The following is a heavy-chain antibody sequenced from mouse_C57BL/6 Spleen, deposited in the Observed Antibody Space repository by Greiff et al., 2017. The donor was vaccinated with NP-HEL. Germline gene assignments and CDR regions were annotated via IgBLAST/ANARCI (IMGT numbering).Heavy chain of an antibody. CDR1: GYTFTSYW. J-gene: IGHJ3*01. CDR2: IYPSDSET. V-gene: IGHV1-61*01. CDR3: ARLGYYRAY. Sequence: QVQLQQPGAELVRPGSSVKLSCKASGYTFTSYWMDWVKQRPGQGLEWIGNIYPSDSETHYNQKFKDKATLTVDKSSSTAYMQLSSLTSEDSAVYCWARLGYYRAYWGQGTLVTVSA. D-gene: IGHD2-3*01.